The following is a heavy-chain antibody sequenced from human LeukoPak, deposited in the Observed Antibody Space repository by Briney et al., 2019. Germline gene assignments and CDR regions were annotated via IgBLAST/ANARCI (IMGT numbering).Heavy chain of an antibody. Sequence: PSETLSLTCAVSGGSISSGGYSWSWIRQTPGKGLEWIGYVYYNGLTSYNASLRRRLILSVDTARNQVSLQLTSVTAADTAVYYCTRERSTVTFDYWGQGALVTVSS. D-gene: IGHD4-17*01. CDR3: TRERSTVTFDY. CDR2: VYYNGLT. J-gene: IGHJ4*02. CDR1: GGSISSGGYS. V-gene: IGHV4-61*08.